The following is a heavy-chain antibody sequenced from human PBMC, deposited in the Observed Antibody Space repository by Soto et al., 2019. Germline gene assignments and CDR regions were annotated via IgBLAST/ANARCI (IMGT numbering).Heavy chain of an antibody. CDR2: ISYNGRDK. D-gene: IGHD6-13*01. CDR1: GFTFSAYG. V-gene: IGHV3-30*18. Sequence: QVQLVRSGGGVVQPGTSLRLSCEASGFTFSAYGVHWVRQAPGKGLEWVAIISYNGRDKDYADSVKGRFTISRDNPKNTLYLQMNSLRPEDTGVYYCAKSEGYLRNWYAMYWGQGTLVTVSS. CDR3: AKSEGYLRNWYAMY. J-gene: IGHJ4*02.